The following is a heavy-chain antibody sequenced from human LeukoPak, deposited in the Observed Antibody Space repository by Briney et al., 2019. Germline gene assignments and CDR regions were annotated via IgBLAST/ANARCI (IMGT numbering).Heavy chain of an antibody. V-gene: IGHV1-69*13. CDR1: GGTFSSYA. CDR2: IIPIFGTA. Sequence: SVKVSCKASGGTFSSYAISWVRQAPGQGLEWMGGIIPIFGTANYAQEFQGRVTITADESTSTAYMELSSLRSEDTAVYYCARVGYYDSSGYSEYYYYYYGMDVWGQGTTVTVSS. D-gene: IGHD3-22*01. CDR3: ARVGYYDSSGYSEYYYYYYGMDV. J-gene: IGHJ6*02.